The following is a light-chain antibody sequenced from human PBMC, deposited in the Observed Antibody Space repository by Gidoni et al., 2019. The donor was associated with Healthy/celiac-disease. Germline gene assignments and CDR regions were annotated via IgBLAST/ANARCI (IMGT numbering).Light chain of an antibody. CDR1: QSVSSY. CDR2: DAS. J-gene: IGKJ2*01. V-gene: IGKV3-11*01. CDR3: QQRSNGPPYT. Sequence: ELVLPPSPATLSLSPGERATLSSRARQSVSSYLSWYQHKPGQAPRLLIYDASNRATGIPARFSGSGSGTDFTLTISSLGPEDFAVYYCQQRSNGPPYTFXXXTKLEIK.